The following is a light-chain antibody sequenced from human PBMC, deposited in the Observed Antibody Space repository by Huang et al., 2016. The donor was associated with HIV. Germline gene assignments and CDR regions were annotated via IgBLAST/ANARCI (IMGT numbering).Light chain of an antibody. Sequence: EIVMTQSPATLSVSAGERATLSCRASQSVSSNLAWYQQKPGQAPRLLIYGASTRATGIPARFSGSGSGTDFTLTISGLQAEDFAVYYCQQYNNWPPWTFGQGTKVEIK. CDR2: GAS. CDR3: QQYNNWPPWT. V-gene: IGKV3D-15*01. CDR1: QSVSSN. J-gene: IGKJ1*01.